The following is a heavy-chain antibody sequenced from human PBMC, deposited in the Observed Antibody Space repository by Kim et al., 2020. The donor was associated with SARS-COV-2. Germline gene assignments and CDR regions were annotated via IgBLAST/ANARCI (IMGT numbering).Heavy chain of an antibody. V-gene: IGHV3-23*01. J-gene: IGHJ4*02. Sequence: GKGRFTISRDNSKNTLYLQMNSLRAEDTAVYYCAKQGGPIRFLERAYFDYWGQGTLVTVSS. CDR3: AKQGGPIRFLERAYFDY. D-gene: IGHD3-3*01.